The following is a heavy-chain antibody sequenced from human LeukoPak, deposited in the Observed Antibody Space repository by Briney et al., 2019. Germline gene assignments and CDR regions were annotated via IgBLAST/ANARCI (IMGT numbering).Heavy chain of an antibody. CDR3: ARGLLTQSTVTLGY. CDR2: IKQDGREK. D-gene: IGHD4-17*01. CDR1: GFSFSSYW. J-gene: IGHJ4*02. V-gene: IGHV3-7*01. Sequence: GGSLRLSCAASGFSFSSYWMSWVRQAPGKGLERVANIKQDGREKYYVDSVKGRFTISRDNAKNSLYLQMNSLRAEDTAVYYCARGLLTQSTVTLGYWGQGTLVTVSS.